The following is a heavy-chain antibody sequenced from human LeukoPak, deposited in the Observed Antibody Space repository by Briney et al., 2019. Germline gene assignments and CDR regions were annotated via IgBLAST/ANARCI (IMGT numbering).Heavy chain of an antibody. CDR2: ISAYNGDT. D-gene: IGHD5-12*01. CDR1: GYTSTSYG. J-gene: IGHJ4*02. Sequence: GASVKVSCKASGYTSTSYGISWLRQAPGQGLEWMGWISAYNGDTNYAQKLQGRVTMTTDTSTSTAYMELRSLRSDDTAVYYCARGDIVGTSLPFNCWGQGTLVTVSS. CDR3: ARGDIVGTSLPFNC. V-gene: IGHV1-18*01.